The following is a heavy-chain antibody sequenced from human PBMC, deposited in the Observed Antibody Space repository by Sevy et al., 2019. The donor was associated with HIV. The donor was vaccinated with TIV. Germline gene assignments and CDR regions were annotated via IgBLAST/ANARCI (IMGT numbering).Heavy chain of an antibody. D-gene: IGHD6-19*01. V-gene: IGHV1-69*04. J-gene: IGHJ6*02. CDR1: GGTFSSYV. CDR2: IIPIVGRV. Sequence: ASVKVSCRASGGTFSSYVISWVRQAPGQGLEWMGRIIPIVGRVNYAQKFQDRVTMTADKSTSTVYMELWSLRPDDTAVYFCTRRDPSIAVAGPVMHYYGMDVWGQGTTVTVSS. CDR3: TRRDPSIAVAGPVMHYYGMDV.